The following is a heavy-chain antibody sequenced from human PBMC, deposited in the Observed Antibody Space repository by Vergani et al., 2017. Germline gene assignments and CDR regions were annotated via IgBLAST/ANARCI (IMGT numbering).Heavy chain of an antibody. CDR1: GFTFSSYG. CDR3: ARDTVLLWFGELLYGENYYMDV. J-gene: IGHJ6*03. Sequence: QVQLVESGGGVVQPGRSLRLSCAASGFTFSSYGMHWVRQAPGKGLEWVAVIWYDGSNKYYADSVKGRFTISRDNSKNTLYLQMNSLRAEDTAVYYCARDTVLLWFGELLYGENYYMDVWGKGTTVTVSS. CDR2: IWYDGSNK. D-gene: IGHD3-10*01. V-gene: IGHV3-33*01.